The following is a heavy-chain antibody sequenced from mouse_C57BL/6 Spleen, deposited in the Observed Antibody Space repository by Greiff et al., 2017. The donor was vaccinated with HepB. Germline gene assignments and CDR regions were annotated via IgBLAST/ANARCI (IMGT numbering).Heavy chain of an antibody. Sequence: VQVVESEGGLVQPGSSMKLSCTASGFTFSDYYMAWVRQVPEKGLEWVANINYDGSSTYYLDSLKSRFIISRDNAKNILYLQMSSLKSEDTATYYCARDRLGYGSSYWYFDVWGTGTTVTVSS. D-gene: IGHD1-1*01. V-gene: IGHV5-16*01. CDR1: GFTFSDYY. CDR2: INYDGSST. CDR3: ARDRLGYGSSYWYFDV. J-gene: IGHJ1*03.